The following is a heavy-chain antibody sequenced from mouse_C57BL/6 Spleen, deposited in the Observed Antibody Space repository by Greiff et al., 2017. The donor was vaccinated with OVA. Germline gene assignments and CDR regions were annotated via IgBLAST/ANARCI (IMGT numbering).Heavy chain of an antibody. Sequence: EVQLQESGPGLVKPSQSLSLTCSVTGYSITSGYYWNWIRQFPGNKLEWMGYISYDGSNNYNPSLKNRISITRDTSKNQFFLKLNSVTTEDTATYYCATAGSPNWYFDVWGTGTTVTVSS. J-gene: IGHJ1*03. D-gene: IGHD1-1*01. CDR3: ATAGSPNWYFDV. CDR2: ISYDGSN. V-gene: IGHV3-6*01. CDR1: GYSITSGYY.